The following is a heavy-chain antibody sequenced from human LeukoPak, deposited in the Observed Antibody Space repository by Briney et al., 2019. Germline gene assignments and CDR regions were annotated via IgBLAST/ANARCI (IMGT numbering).Heavy chain of an antibody. J-gene: IGHJ5*02. V-gene: IGHV4-38-2*01. CDR3: ARGAAMVYT. D-gene: IGHD5-18*01. CDR1: GYSISSGYY. CDR2: IYHSGST. Sequence: SETLSLTCAVSGYSISSGYYWGWIRQPPGKGLEWIGSIYHSGSTYYNPSLKSRVTISVDTSKNQFSLKLSSVTAADTAVYYCARGAAMVYTWGQGTLVTVSS.